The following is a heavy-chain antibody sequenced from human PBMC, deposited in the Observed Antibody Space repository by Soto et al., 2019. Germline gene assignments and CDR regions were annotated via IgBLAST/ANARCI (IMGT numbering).Heavy chain of an antibody. CDR2: IIHTGNT. J-gene: IGHJ5*02. CDR3: ARRYCNSTSCLDGFDP. D-gene: IGHD2-2*01. Sequence: KSSETLSLTCAVYGGSFSGYYWSWIRQPPGKGLEWIGEIIHTGNTKYKPSLKSRVTISVDTSKNQFSLKLTSVTAADTALYYCARRYCNSTSCLDGFDPWGRGTLVTVSS. CDR1: GGSFSGYY. V-gene: IGHV4-34*12.